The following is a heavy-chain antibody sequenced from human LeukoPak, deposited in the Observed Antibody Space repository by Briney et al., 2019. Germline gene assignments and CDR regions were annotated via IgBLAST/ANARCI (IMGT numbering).Heavy chain of an antibody. CDR1: GGSVSSSTYY. CDR3: ARDGSENWGLFDH. D-gene: IGHD7-27*01. V-gene: IGHV4-39*07. J-gene: IGHJ4*02. Sequence: SETLSLTCTVSGGSVSSSTYYWGWVRQPPGKGLEWIANVYYTGNTYYNPSLRSRVTMSVDTSKNQFSLKLNSVTAADTAVYYCARDGSENWGLFDHWGQGTLVTVSS. CDR2: VYYTGNT.